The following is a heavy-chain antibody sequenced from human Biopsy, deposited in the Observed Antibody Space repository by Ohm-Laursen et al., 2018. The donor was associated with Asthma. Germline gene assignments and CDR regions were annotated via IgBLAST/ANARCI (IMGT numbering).Heavy chain of an antibody. V-gene: IGHV1-3*01. CDR1: GGTFGSYA. CDR2: INAGNGNT. CDR3: ARTYYDFLTGQVNDAFAL. D-gene: IGHD3-9*01. Sequence: ASSVKVSCKASGGTFGSYAISWVRQAPGQGLEWMGWINAGNGNTKYSQKFQGRVTITRDTSASTAYMLLSSLRSEDTAMYYCARTYYDFLTGQVNDAFALWGQGTMVTVSS. J-gene: IGHJ3*01.